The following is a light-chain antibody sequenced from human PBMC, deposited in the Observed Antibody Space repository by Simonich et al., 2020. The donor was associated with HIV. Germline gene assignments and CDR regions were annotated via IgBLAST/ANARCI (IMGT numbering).Light chain of an antibody. CDR1: QSVLYRSNNKEY. CDR2: WAS. CDR3: QQYHSIPWT. J-gene: IGKJ1*01. Sequence: DIVMTQSPDSLAVSLGERATINCKSSQSVLYRSNNKEYLVWYQQKPGQPPKLLIYWASTRESGVPDRFSGSGSGTDFTLTISSLQAEDVAVYYCQQYHSIPWTFGQGTKVEIK. V-gene: IGKV4-1*01.